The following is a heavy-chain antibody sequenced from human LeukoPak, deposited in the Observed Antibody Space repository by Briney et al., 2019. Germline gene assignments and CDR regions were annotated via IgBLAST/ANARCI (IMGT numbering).Heavy chain of an antibody. V-gene: IGHV3-21*01. CDR3: AKSIGYCSGGSCFEVDY. CDR2: ISSRSTYI. Sequence: GGSLRLSCAASGFTFSSYSMNWVRQAPGKGLEWVASISSRSTYIYYADSVKGRFTISRDNAKNSLYLQMTSLSAEDTAAYYCAKSIGYCSGGSCFEVDYWGQGTLVTVSS. CDR1: GFTFSSYS. J-gene: IGHJ4*02. D-gene: IGHD2-15*01.